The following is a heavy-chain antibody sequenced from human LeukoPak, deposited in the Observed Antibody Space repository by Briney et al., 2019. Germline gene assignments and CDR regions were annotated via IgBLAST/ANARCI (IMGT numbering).Heavy chain of an antibody. CDR1: GFTFSSYS. V-gene: IGHV3-53*01. D-gene: IGHD3-3*01. CDR2: IYSGGST. Sequence: PGGSLRLSCAASGFTFSSYSMNWVRQAPGKGLEWVSVIYSGGSTYYADSAKGRFTISRDNSKNTLYLQMNSLRAEDTAVYYCARGPLYYDFWSGPPPQFDPWGQGTLVTVSS. CDR3: ARGPLYYDFWSGPPPQFDP. J-gene: IGHJ5*02.